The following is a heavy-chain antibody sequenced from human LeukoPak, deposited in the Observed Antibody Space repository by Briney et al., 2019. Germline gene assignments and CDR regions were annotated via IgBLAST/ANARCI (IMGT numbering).Heavy chain of an antibody. Sequence: GASVKVSCKASGYTFTSYGISWVRQAPGQGLEWMGWISAYNGNTNYAQKLQGRVTMTTDTSTSTAYMELRSLRSDDTAVYYCARDINVGYSYGYGNDAFDIWGQGTMVTVSS. J-gene: IGHJ3*02. CDR3: ARDINVGYSYGYGNDAFDI. V-gene: IGHV1-18*01. CDR2: ISAYNGNT. CDR1: GYTFTSYG. D-gene: IGHD5-18*01.